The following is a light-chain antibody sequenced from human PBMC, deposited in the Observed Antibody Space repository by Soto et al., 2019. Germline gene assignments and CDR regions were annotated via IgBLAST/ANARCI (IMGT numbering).Light chain of an antibody. V-gene: IGKV1-12*01. Sequence: IQMTQSPSSVSASVGDRVFIVCRAIQGITTSLAWYQQKPGKAPKLLIYDASSLQSGVPSRFSGSGSGTDFTLTINSVQPDDFATYFCQQVSGFPLTFGGGTKVEIK. J-gene: IGKJ4*01. CDR2: DAS. CDR3: QQVSGFPLT. CDR1: QGITTS.